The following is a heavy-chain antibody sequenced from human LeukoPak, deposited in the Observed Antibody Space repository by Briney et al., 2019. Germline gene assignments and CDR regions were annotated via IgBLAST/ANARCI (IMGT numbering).Heavy chain of an antibody. Sequence: GGSLRLSCAASGFTFSSYAMSWVRQAPGKGLEWVSAISGSGGSTYYADSVKGRFTISRDNSKNTLHLQMNSLRAEDTAVYYCAKDVRPLWFGELLTPPNFDYWGQGTLVTVSS. CDR1: GFTFSSYA. J-gene: IGHJ4*02. CDR3: AKDVRPLWFGELLTPPNFDY. CDR2: ISGSGGST. V-gene: IGHV3-23*01. D-gene: IGHD3-10*01.